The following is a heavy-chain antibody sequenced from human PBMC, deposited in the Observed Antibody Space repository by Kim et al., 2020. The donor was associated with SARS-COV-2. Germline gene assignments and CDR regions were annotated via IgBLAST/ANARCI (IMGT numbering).Heavy chain of an antibody. CDR2: IIPIFGTA. D-gene: IGHD6-6*01. Sequence: SVKVSCKASGGTFSSYAISWVRQAPGQGLEWMGGIIPIFGTANYAQKFQGRVTITADESTSTAYMELSSLRSEDTAVYYCARPKYSITPDPEYYYYYGMDVWGQGTTVTVSS. CDR1: GGTFSSYA. CDR3: ARPKYSITPDPEYYYYYGMDV. J-gene: IGHJ6*02. V-gene: IGHV1-69*13.